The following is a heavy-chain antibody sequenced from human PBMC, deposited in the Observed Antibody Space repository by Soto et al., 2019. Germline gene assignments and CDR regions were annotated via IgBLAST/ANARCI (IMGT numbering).Heavy chain of an antibody. D-gene: IGHD2-2*01. CDR1: GGSISSGGYY. V-gene: IGHV4-31*03. Sequence: PSETLSLTCTVSGGSISSGGYYWSWIRQHPGKGLEWIGYIYYSGSTYYNPSLKSRVTISVDTSKNQFSLKLSSVTAADTAVYYWARSTVPLAGMDVWGQGTTVPVSS. CDR3: ARSTVPLAGMDV. J-gene: IGHJ6*02. CDR2: IYYSGST.